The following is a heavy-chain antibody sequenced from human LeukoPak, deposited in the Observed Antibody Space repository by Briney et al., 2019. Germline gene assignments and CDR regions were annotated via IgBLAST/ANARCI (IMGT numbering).Heavy chain of an antibody. J-gene: IGHJ4*02. CDR1: GGTFSSYA. CDR3: AIAGIAADGFRSRPHYFDY. V-gene: IGHV1-69*13. Sequence: ASVKVSCKASGGTFSSYAISWVRQAPGQGLEWMGGIIPIFGTANYAQKFQGRVTITADESTSTAYMELSSLRSEDTAVYYCAIAGIAADGFRSRPHYFDYWGQGTLVTVSS. D-gene: IGHD6-13*01. CDR2: IIPIFGTA.